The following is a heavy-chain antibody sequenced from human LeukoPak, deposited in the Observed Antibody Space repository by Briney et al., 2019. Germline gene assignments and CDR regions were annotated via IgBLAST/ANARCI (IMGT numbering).Heavy chain of an antibody. D-gene: IGHD2-2*01. CDR1: GFTFGKAW. CDR2: IKSKINGGRI. J-gene: IGHJ6*03. CDR3: AKRKIFRSRTRYYALFGDCSYYYMDF. V-gene: IGHV3-15*01. Sequence: GGSLRLSCAASGFTFGKAWMTWVRQAPGKGLEWVGRIKSKINGGRIDYAAPVKGRFTISRDDSENTLNLQMNSLRSEDTAVYYCAKRKIFRSRTRYYALFGDCSYYYMDFWGKGTTVTISS.